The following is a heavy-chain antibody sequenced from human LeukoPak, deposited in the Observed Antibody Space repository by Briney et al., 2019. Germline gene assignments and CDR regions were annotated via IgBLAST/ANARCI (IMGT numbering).Heavy chain of an antibody. J-gene: IGHJ4*02. D-gene: IGHD4-17*01. CDR2: IYYSGST. V-gene: IGHV4-39*07. CDR3: ARATYGDYAVDY. CDR1: GGSISSSSYY. Sequence: KPSETLSLTCTVSGGSISSSSYYWGWIRQPPGKGLEWIGSIYYSGSTYYNPSLKSRVTISVDTSKNQFSLKLSSVTAADTAVYYCARATYGDYAVDYWGQGTLVTVSS.